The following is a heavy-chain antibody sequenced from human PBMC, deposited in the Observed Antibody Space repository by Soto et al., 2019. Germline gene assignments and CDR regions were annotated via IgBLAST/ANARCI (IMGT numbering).Heavy chain of an antibody. V-gene: IGHV3-23*01. D-gene: IGHD2-15*01. CDR1: GVTFSSYA. CDR2: ISGSGGST. J-gene: IGHJ4*02. CDR3: AKADVVVVVAATSDY. Sequence: EVQLLESGGGLVQPGGSLRLSCAASGVTFSSYAMSWVRQAPGKGLEWVSAISGSGGSTYYADSVKGRFTISRDNSKNTLYLQINSLRAEDTAVYYCAKADVVVVVAATSDYWGQGTLDTVSS.